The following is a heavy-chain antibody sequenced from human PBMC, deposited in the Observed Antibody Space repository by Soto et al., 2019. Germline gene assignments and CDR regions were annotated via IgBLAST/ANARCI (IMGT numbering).Heavy chain of an antibody. CDR1: GYTFTSYA. J-gene: IGHJ6*02. D-gene: IGHD3-3*01. CDR3: ARVRGFYDFWSGYATSYGMDV. Sequence: ASVKVSCKASGYTFTSYAMHWVRQAPGQRLEWMGWINAGNGNTKYSQKFQGRVTITRDTSASTAYMEPSSLRSEDTAVYYCARVRGFYDFWSGYATSYGMDVWGQGTTVTVSS. V-gene: IGHV1-3*01. CDR2: INAGNGNT.